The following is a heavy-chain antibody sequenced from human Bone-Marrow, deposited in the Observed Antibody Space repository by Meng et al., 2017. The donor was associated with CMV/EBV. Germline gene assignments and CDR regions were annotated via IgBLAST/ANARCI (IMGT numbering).Heavy chain of an antibody. CDR2: TYYRSKWLT. V-gene: IGHV6-1*01. Sequence: SETLSLTCAISGDTVSSNFVDWGWIRQSPSRGLEWLGRTYYRSKWLTDYATSVKSRIIITTDTSKNQFSLQLKFVSTQDAAVYYCARDGASSYHYFYGMDVWGQGTTVTVSS. J-gene: IGHJ6*02. D-gene: IGHD4/OR15-4a*01. CDR1: GDTVSSNFVD. CDR3: ARDGASSYHYFYGMDV.